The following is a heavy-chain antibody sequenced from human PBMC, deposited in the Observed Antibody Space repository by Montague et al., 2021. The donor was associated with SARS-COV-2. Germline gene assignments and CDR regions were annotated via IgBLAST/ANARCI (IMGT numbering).Heavy chain of an antibody. Sequence: QSGAEVKEPGESLKISCKGSGYSFTSYWIGWVHQMPGKGLEWMGIIYPGDSDARCSPSFQGQVTISADKSISTAYLQWSSLKASDTAIYYCARVTDYYYDTSGYWDAFGIWGKGTMVTVSS. J-gene: IGHJ3*02. V-gene: IGHV5-51*07. D-gene: IGHD3-22*01. CDR3: ARVTDYYYDTSGYWDAFGI. CDR2: IYPGDSDA. CDR1: GYSFTSYW.